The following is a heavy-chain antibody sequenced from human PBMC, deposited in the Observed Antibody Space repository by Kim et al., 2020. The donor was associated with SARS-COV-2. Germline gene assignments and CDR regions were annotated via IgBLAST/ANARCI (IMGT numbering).Heavy chain of an antibody. CDR3: ARDLLKGYGLFDP. J-gene: IGHJ5*02. Sequence: ASVKVSCKASGYTFTGYYMHWVRQAPGQGLEWMGWINPNSGGTNYAQKFRGRVTMTRDTSISTAYMELSRLRSDDTAVYYCARDLLKGYGLFDPWGQGTLVTVSS. CDR1: GYTFTGYY. CDR2: INPNSGGT. D-gene: IGHD5-18*01. V-gene: IGHV1-2*02.